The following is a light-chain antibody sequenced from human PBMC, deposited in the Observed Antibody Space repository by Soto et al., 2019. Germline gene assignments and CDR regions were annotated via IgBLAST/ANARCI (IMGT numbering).Light chain of an antibody. J-gene: IGKJ5*01. CDR2: WAS. Sequence: DIVMTQSPDSLAVSLGERATINCKSSQSVLYSSNNNNYLAWYQQRPGQAPKLLIYWASTRESGVPDRFSGSGSETDFTLTISSLQPEDEAVYYCQQYYSRPRTFGQGTRLEIK. V-gene: IGKV4-1*01. CDR1: QSVLYSSNNNNY. CDR3: QQYYSRPRT.